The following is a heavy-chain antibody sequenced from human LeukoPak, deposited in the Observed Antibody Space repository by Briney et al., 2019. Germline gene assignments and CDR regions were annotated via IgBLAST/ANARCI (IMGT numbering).Heavy chain of an antibody. D-gene: IGHD3-22*01. Sequence: SETLSLTCTVSGGSISTYYWSWIRQPPGKGLEWIGYTYYSGSTNYNPSLKSRVTISVDTSKNQFSLKLSSVTAADTAVYYCARVLYYYDTSGYYYVSYFDYWGQGTLVTVSS. CDR3: ARVLYYYDTSGYYYVSYFDY. CDR2: TYYSGST. CDR1: GGSISTYY. V-gene: IGHV4-59*01. J-gene: IGHJ4*02.